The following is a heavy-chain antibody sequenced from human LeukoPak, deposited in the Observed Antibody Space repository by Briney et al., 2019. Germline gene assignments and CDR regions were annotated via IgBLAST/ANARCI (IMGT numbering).Heavy chain of an antibody. Sequence: GGSLRLSCAASGFTFSSYSMNWVRQAPGKGLEWVSYISSSSSTIYYADSVKGRFTISRDNAKNSLYLQMNSLRAEDTAVYYCARDRGLVGAGYVAYWGQGTLVAVSS. D-gene: IGHD1-26*01. V-gene: IGHV3-48*04. CDR2: ISSSSSTI. J-gene: IGHJ4*02. CDR3: ARDRGLVGAGYVAY. CDR1: GFTFSSYS.